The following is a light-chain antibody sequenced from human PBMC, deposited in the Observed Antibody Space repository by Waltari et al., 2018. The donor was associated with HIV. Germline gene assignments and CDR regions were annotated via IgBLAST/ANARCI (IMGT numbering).Light chain of an antibody. CDR2: LAS. J-gene: IGKJ2*01. CDR3: LQNIRAPFA. V-gene: IGKV2-28*01. CDR1: ESLRHSNGRNY. Sequence: DVLATQFPLSLTVSPGETATISCRATESLRHSNGRNYLDWYVQRPGQTPRLVIYLASNRASGVPDRVVGGGSGTDFTLRITRVETGDVGTYFCLQNIRAPFAFGQGT.